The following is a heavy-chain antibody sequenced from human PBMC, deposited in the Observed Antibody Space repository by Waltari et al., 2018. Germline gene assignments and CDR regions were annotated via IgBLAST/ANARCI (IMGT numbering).Heavy chain of an antibody. CDR2: RSYDGSGI. V-gene: IGHV3-30*04. J-gene: IGHJ4*02. D-gene: IGHD6-19*01. CDR3: ARDIEVVASYYFDH. CDR1: GFPFSGYA. Sequence: QVQLVESGGNVVLPGTSLRLSCAASGFPFSGYAMHWIRQAPGKGLEWVAVRSYDGSGIHSSDSVKGRVTISRDNSKNTLYLHRNNLRLDDTAVYYCARDIEVVASYYFDHWGQGTLVIVSS.